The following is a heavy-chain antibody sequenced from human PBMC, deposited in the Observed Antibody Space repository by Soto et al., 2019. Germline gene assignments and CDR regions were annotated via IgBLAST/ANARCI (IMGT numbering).Heavy chain of an antibody. J-gene: IGHJ4*02. Sequence: GGSLRLSCAASGFTFSSYSMNWVRQARGKGLEWVSSISSSSSYIYYADSVKGRFTISRDNAKNSLYLQMNSLRAEDTAVYYCASDLYYYDSSGYQPPDYWGQGTLVTVSS. CDR3: ASDLYYYDSSGYQPPDY. V-gene: IGHV3-21*01. D-gene: IGHD3-22*01. CDR2: ISSSSSYI. CDR1: GFTFSSYS.